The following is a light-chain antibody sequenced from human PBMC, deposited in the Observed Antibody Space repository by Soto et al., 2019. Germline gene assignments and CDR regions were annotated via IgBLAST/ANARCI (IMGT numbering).Light chain of an antibody. CDR3: QQASSFPLT. CDR1: QGISSR. J-gene: IGKJ4*01. V-gene: IGKV1-12*01. CDR2: AAS. Sequence: DIQMTQSPSSVSASVGDRVTITCRASQGISSRLAWYQQKPGKAPNLLIYAASNLQSGVSSRFSGSGSETDFTLTIGSLQPEDFATYYCQQASSFPLTFGGGTKVDIK.